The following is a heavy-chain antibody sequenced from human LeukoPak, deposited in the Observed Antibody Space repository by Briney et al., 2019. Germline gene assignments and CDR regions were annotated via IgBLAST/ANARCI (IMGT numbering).Heavy chain of an antibody. Sequence: GESLKISCKGSGYSFTSYWIGWVRQMPGKGLEWMGIIYPCDSDTRYSPSFQGQVTISADKSISTAYLQWSSLKASDTAMYYCAIHDPHLSGAFDIWGQGTMVTVSS. J-gene: IGHJ3*02. D-gene: IGHD3-10*01. CDR3: AIHDPHLSGAFDI. V-gene: IGHV5-51*01. CDR2: IYPCDSDT. CDR1: GYSFTSYW.